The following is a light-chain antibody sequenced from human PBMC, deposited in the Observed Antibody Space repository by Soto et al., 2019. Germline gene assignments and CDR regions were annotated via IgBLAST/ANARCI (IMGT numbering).Light chain of an antibody. CDR1: SSDVGGYNY. CDR2: EVN. V-gene: IGLV2-8*01. Sequence: QSVLTQPPSASGSSGQSLTISCTGTSSDVGGYNYVSWYQHHPGKAPKLMIYEVNKRPSEVPDRFSASKSGNTASLTVSVLQAEDEADYYCSSYAGSNNLVFGTGTKVTV. J-gene: IGLJ1*01. CDR3: SSYAGSNNLV.